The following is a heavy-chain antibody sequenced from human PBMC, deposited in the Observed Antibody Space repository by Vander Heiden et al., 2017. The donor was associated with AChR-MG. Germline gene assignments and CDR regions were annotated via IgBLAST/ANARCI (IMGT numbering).Heavy chain of an antibody. V-gene: IGHV4-59*01. J-gene: IGHJ5*02. CDR2: IYYSGST. D-gene: IGHD6-13*01. Sequence: QVQLQESGPGLVKPSETLSLTCPVPGGSISSYYWSWIRQPPGKGLEWIGYIYYSGSTNYNPSLKSRVTISVDTSKNQFSLKLSSVTAADTAVYYCARTSGGSWYLVLSEGAWFDPWGQGTLVTVSS. CDR3: ARTSGGSWYLVLSEGAWFDP. CDR1: GGSISSYY.